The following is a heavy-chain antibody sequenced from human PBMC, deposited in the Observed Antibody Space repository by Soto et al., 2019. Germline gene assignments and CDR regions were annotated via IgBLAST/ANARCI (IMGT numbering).Heavy chain of an antibody. CDR2: IYYSGST. CDR3: ARSGSGSGWL. J-gene: IGHJ4*02. V-gene: IGHV4-61*01. D-gene: IGHD6-19*01. Sequence: QVQLQESGPGLVKPSETLSLTCTVSGGSVSSGRFYWSWIRQPPGKGLEWIGYIYYSGSTKYNSSLRSRFTISVDTSKNQFSLKLTSVTAADTAVYYCARSGSGSGWLGGQGTLVTVSS. CDR1: GGSVSSGRFY.